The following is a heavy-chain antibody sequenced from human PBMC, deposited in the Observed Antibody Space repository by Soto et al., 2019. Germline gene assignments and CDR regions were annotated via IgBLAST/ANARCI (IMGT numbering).Heavy chain of an antibody. CDR1: GFTFSSYA. CDR3: AKDRRAGGNSAFYFDF. CDR2: ISYDGSNT. D-gene: IGHD3-16*01. J-gene: IGHJ4*02. V-gene: IGHV3-30*18. Sequence: PGGSLRLSCAASGFTFSSYAMHWVRQAPGKGLEWVAVISYDGSNTYYADSVKGRFTISRDNSHNTLYLQVHSLTAEDTAVYYCAKDRRAGGNSAFYFDFWGQGAQVTVSS.